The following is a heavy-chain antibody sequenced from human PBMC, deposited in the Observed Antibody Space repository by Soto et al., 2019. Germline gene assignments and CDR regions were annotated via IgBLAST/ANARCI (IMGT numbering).Heavy chain of an antibody. CDR3: ARVSGSGARWAAFDI. J-gene: IGHJ3*02. Sequence: PGVSLRLSCAASGFTFSSYSMNWVRQAPGKGLEWVSYISSSSSTIYYADSVKGRFTISRDNAKNSLYLQMNSLRAEDTAVYYCARVSGSGARWAAFDIWGQGTMVTVSS. CDR2: ISSSSSTI. CDR1: GFTFSSYS. V-gene: IGHV3-48*01. D-gene: IGHD2-15*01.